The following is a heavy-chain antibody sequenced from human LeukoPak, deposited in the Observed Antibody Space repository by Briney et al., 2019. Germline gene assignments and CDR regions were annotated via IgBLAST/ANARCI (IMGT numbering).Heavy chain of an antibody. CDR3: ARDFDYPRRKYCSSTSCYNNIDY. CDR2: ISSSSSYI. D-gene: IGHD2-2*02. V-gene: IGHV3-21*01. J-gene: IGHJ4*02. Sequence: GGSLRLSCAASGFTFSSYSMNWVRQAPGKGLEWVSSISSSSSYIYYADSVKGRFTISRDNAKNSLYLQMNSLRAEDTAVYYCARDFDYPRRKYCSSTSCYNNIDYWGQGTLVTVSS. CDR1: GFTFSSYS.